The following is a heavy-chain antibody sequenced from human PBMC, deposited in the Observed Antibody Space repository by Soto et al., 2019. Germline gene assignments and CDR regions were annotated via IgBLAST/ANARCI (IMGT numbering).Heavy chain of an antibody. CDR1: GGTFSSYA. Sequence: QVQLVQSGAEVKKPGSSVKVSCKASGGTFSSYAISWVRQAPGQGLEWMGGIIPIPGTANYAQKFQGRVTITADESTITAYMELSSLRSEDTAVYYCARSQGSSTSLEIYYYYYYAMDVWGQGTPVTVSS. J-gene: IGHJ6*02. CDR3: ARSQGSSTSLEIYYYYYYAMDV. D-gene: IGHD2-2*01. CDR2: IIPIPGTA. V-gene: IGHV1-69*01.